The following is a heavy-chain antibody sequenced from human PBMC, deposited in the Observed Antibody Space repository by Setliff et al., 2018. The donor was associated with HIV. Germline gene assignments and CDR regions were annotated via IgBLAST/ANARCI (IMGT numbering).Heavy chain of an antibody. CDR2: INVGNGDT. CDR3: ARGTDFWSGSSNFDY. Sequence: ASVKVSCKASGYTFTTYSLHWVRQAPGQSLEWMGWINVGNGDTKYSRELQGRIIITRDTSANTAYMELSSLRFDDTAIYFCARGTDFWSGSSNFDYWGQGTQVTVSS. D-gene: IGHD3-3*01. CDR1: GYTFTTYS. J-gene: IGHJ4*02. V-gene: IGHV1-3*01.